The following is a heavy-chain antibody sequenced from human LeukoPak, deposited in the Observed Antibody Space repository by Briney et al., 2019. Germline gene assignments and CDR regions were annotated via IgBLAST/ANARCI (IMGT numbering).Heavy chain of an antibody. D-gene: IGHD4-17*01. CDR3: ARDGGYGDLH. CDR1: GGSISSYY. Sequence: SETLSLTCTVSGGSISSYYWSWIRQPPGKGLEWTGYIYYSGSTNYNPSLKSRVTISVDTSKNQFSLKLSSVTAADTAVYYCARDGGYGDLHWGQGTLVTVSS. V-gene: IGHV4-59*01. CDR2: IYYSGST. J-gene: IGHJ4*02.